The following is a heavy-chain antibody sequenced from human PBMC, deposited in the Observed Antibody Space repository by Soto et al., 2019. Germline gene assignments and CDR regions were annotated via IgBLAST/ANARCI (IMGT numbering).Heavy chain of an antibody. D-gene: IGHD1-1*01. CDR1: GGSISSGGYY. CDR2: IYYSGST. CDR3: ARESERRGNDYYFDY. Sequence: SETLSLTCTVSGGSISSGGYYWSWIRQHPGKGLEWIGYIYYSGSTYYNPSLKSRVTISVDTSKNQFSLKLSSVTAADTAVYYCARESERRGNDYYFDYWGQGTLVTVSS. J-gene: IGHJ4*02. V-gene: IGHV4-31*03.